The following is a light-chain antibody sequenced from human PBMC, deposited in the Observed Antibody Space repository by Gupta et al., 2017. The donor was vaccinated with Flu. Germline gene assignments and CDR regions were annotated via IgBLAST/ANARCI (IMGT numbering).Light chain of an antibody. Sequence: SVLTQPPSASAAPGQRVTISCSGSNSNIGVNTVTWCQQLPGTAPNLLIYSDDRRPSGVPDRFSGSKSGTSASLTISGLQAEDETDYYCAPWDVGRNGVVFGGGTRLTVL. J-gene: IGLJ3*02. CDR2: SDD. CDR1: NSNIGVNT. V-gene: IGLV1-44*01. CDR3: APWDVGRNGVV.